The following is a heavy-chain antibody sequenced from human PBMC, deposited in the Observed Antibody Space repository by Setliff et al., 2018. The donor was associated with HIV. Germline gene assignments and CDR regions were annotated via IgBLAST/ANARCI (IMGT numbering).Heavy chain of an antibody. V-gene: IGHV3-48*04. CDR3: ATAYDTNGYDYYFDL. D-gene: IGHD3-22*01. J-gene: IGHJ2*01. CDR2: ISSSSSTR. Sequence: GGSLRLSCAASGFTFSSYSMNWVRQAPGKGLEWVSYISSSSSTRYYAGSVKGRFTISRENAKNSLYLQMNSLRAEDTAAYYCATAYDTNGYDYYFDLWGRGTLVTVSS. CDR1: GFTFSSYS.